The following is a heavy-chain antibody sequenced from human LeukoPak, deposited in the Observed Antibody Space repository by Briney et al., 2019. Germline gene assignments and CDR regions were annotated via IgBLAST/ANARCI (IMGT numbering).Heavy chain of an antibody. J-gene: IGHJ4*02. Sequence: GASVKVSCKASGGTFSSYAISWVRQAPGQGLEWMGRIIPILGIANYAQKFQGRVTISADKSTSTAYMELSSLRSEDTAVYYCARVASAVVPAAIDYWGQGTLVTVSS. V-gene: IGHV1-69*04. D-gene: IGHD2-2*02. CDR3: ARVASAVVPAAIDY. CDR1: GGTFSSYA. CDR2: IIPILGIA.